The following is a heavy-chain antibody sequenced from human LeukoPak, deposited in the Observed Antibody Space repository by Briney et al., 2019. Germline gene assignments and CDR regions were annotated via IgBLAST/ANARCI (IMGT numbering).Heavy chain of an antibody. CDR2: ISGSGGST. CDR3: AKAGSIAARQDAFDI. Sequence: GGSLRLSCAASGFTFSSYAMSWVRQAPGKGLEWVSAISGSGGSTYYADSVKGRFTISRVNSKNTLYLQMNSLRAEDTALYYCAKAGSIAARQDAFDIWGQGTMVTVSS. CDR1: GFTFSSYA. J-gene: IGHJ3*02. D-gene: IGHD6-6*01. V-gene: IGHV3-23*01.